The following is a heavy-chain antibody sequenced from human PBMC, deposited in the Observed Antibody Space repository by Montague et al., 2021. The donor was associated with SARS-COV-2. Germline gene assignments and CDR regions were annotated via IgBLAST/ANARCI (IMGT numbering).Heavy chain of an antibody. CDR2: IYTSGRT. Sequence: TLSLTCTVSGDSINSGSYYWSWIRQPAGKGLEWIGRIYTSGRTNYSPSLRSGINMSLDTSKSRFSLNLTSVTAADTAVYYCAGPDWLKHWGQGALVTVSS. J-gene: IGHJ1*01. D-gene: IGHD3-9*01. CDR1: GDSINSGSYY. V-gene: IGHV4-61*02. CDR3: AGPDWLKH.